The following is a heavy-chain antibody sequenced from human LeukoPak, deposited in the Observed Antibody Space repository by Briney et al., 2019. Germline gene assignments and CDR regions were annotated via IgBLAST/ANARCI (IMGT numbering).Heavy chain of an antibody. CDR1: GYTFTDSY. D-gene: IGHD6-19*01. J-gene: IGHJ4*02. CDR2: IDPNSGGT. V-gene: IGHV1-2*02. CDR3: ARVSEWLVDY. Sequence: ASVKVSCKASGYTFTDSYMHWVRQAPGQGLEWMGWIDPNSGGTNYAQKLQGRVTMTTDTSTSTAYMELRSLRSDDTAVYYCARVSEWLVDYWGQGTLVTVSS.